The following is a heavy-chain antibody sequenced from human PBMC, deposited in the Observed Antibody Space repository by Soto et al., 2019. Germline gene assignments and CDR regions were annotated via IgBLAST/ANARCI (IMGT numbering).Heavy chain of an antibody. J-gene: IGHJ4*02. CDR2: ITTDKGKT. D-gene: IGHD6-13*01. V-gene: IGHV1-18*01. Sequence: ASVKVSCKTSGYTFTSYGTSWVRQAPGQGLEWMGWITTDKGKTTYAQKFQGRVTMTNMDPVDTATYYCARISLSSSWYRRYYFDYWGQGTLVTVSS. CDR1: GYTFTSYG. CDR3: YFDY.